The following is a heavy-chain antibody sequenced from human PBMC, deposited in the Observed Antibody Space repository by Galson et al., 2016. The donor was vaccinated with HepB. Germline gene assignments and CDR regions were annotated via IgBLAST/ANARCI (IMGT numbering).Heavy chain of an antibody. CDR2: LVPIFGTP. Sequence: SVKISCKASGGPFNNFAISWVRQAPGQGLEWMGGLVPIFGTPNYAQNFRDRVTISADKSTSTVYMELSRLTSEDTAVFYCASPYCNPSGCPRRYWYFDVWGRGTRVTVSS. D-gene: IGHD5-12*01. J-gene: IGHJ2*01. CDR3: ASPYCNPSGCPRRYWYFDV. V-gene: IGHV1-69*06. CDR1: GGPFNNFA.